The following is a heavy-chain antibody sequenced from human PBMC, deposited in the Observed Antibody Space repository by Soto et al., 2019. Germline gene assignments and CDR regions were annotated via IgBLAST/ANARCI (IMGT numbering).Heavy chain of an antibody. CDR2: INGGTGQT. D-gene: IGHD1-1*01. V-gene: IGHV1-3*01. CDR1: GYTFTTHA. Sequence: ASVKVSCKASGYTFTTHAMHWVRQAPGQSLEWMGWINGGTGQTKHSQGFQSRVNITRDTSASTAYMELSSLRSEDTAVYYCARGKGMEENYYYYGLDIWGQGTTVTVSS. CDR3: ARGKGMEENYYYYGLDI. J-gene: IGHJ6*02.